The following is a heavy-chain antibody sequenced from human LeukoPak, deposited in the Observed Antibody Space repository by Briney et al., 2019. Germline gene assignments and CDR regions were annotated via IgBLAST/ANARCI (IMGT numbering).Heavy chain of an antibody. Sequence: GGSLRLSCAASGLTFSSYGMHWVRQAPGKGLEWVAFIRYDGSNKYYADSVKGRFTISRDNSKNTLYLQMNSLRAEGTAVYYCAKLHTTGTPNGDYWGQGTLVTVSS. CDR3: AKLHTTGTPNGDY. J-gene: IGHJ4*02. CDR1: GLTFSSYG. CDR2: IRYDGSNK. D-gene: IGHD1-1*01. V-gene: IGHV3-30*02.